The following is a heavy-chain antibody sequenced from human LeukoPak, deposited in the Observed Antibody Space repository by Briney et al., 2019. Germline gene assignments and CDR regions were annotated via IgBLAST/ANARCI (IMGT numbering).Heavy chain of an antibody. CDR2: IYHSGST. V-gene: IGHV4-38-2*02. D-gene: IGHD3-10*01. Sequence: SETLSLTGTVSGYSISSGYYWGWIRRPPGKGLEWIGSIYHSGSTYYNPSLKSRVTISVDTSKNQFSLKLSSVTAADTAVYYCARVGSPLWFGELLYGLFDYWGQGTLVTVSS. CDR3: ARVGSPLWFGELLYGLFDY. CDR1: GYSISSGYY. J-gene: IGHJ4*02.